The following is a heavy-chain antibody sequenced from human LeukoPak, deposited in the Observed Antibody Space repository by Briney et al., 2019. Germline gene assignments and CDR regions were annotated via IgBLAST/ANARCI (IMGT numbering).Heavy chain of an antibody. D-gene: IGHD3-22*01. Sequence: GGSLRLSCAASGFTFSIYAMHWVRQAPGKGLEWVAVISYDGSEKDYADSMKGRFTISRDNSKNTLYLQMNSLRAEDTAVYYCARAEYSDSSGYSEFDNWGQGTLVTVSS. J-gene: IGHJ4*02. CDR3: ARAEYSDSSGYSEFDN. CDR2: ISYDGSEK. V-gene: IGHV3-30*04. CDR1: GFTFSIYA.